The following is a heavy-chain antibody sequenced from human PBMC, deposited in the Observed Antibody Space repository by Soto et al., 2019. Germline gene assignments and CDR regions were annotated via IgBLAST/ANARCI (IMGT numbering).Heavy chain of an antibody. Sequence: PGGSLRLSCAASGFTFSSYAMHWVRQAPGKGLEWVAVISYDGSNKYYADSVKGRFTISRDNSKNTLYLQMNSLRAEDTAVYYCARDNSSSPSLDYWGQGTLVTVSS. CDR1: GFTFSSYA. CDR3: ARDNSSSPSLDY. V-gene: IGHV3-30-3*01. CDR2: ISYDGSNK. J-gene: IGHJ4*02. D-gene: IGHD6-13*01.